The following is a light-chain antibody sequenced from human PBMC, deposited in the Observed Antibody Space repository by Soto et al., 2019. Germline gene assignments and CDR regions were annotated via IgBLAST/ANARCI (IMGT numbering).Light chain of an antibody. V-gene: IGLV2-14*01. CDR3: SSYTSSSTYV. J-gene: IGLJ1*01. Sequence: QSALTQPASVSGSPGQSITISCTGTSSDIGNYNYVSWYQQDPGKAPKLMIYDVSNRPSGVSNRFSGSKSGITASLTISGLQAEVEADYYCSSYTSSSTYVFGTGTKVTVL. CDR2: DVS. CDR1: SSDIGNYNY.